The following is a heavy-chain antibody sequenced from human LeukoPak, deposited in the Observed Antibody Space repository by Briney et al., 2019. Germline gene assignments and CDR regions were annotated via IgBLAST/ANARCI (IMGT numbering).Heavy chain of an antibody. CDR2: ITSTSYI. CDR3: ARDTNYSDTSGYYSGSDFDY. CDR1: GFTFSTYT. J-gene: IGHJ4*02. Sequence: GGSLRLSCAASGFTFSTYTMNWVRQAPGKGLEGGASITSTSYIYYSDCTKGSFTIYREDAKTSLFLQMRSLRDEDTAVYYCARDTNYSDTSGYYSGSDFDYWGQGTLVTVSS. V-gene: IGHV3-21*01. D-gene: IGHD3-22*01.